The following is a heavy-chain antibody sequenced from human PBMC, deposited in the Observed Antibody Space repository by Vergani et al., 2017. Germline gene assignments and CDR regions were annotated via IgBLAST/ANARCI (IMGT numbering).Heavy chain of an antibody. D-gene: IGHD5-18*01. V-gene: IGHV4-39*01. CDR3: ARHXRKGFYGYEVVDY. Sequence: HLQESGPGLVKPSETLPLPCTVSGDSISSGVYWGWIRQPPGKGLEWIGSFSYGESPSYSPSLQSRATISEDASKNQFSLRLTSVTAADTAIYYCARHXRKGFYGYEVVDYWGQGTLVTVSS. CDR1: GDSISSGVY. J-gene: IGHJ4*02. CDR2: FSYGESP.